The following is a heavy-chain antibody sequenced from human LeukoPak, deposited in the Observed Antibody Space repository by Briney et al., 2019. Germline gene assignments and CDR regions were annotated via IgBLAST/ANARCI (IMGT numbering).Heavy chain of an antibody. CDR1: GFTFSIYA. CDR3: VREKTSTEEYCGMDV. CDR2: ISYDGSNK. J-gene: IGHJ6*02. V-gene: IGHV3-30-3*01. Sequence: PGRSLRLSCAASGFTFSIYAMHWVSQAPGKGLEGVAVISYDGSNKFYADSVKGRFTISRDNSKNTLYLQMNSLRVEDTAVYYCVREKTSTEEYCGMDVWGQGTRVTVSS. D-gene: IGHD4-11*01.